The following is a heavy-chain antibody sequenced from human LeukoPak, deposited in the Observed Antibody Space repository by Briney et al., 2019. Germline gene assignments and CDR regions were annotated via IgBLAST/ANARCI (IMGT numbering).Heavy chain of an antibody. Sequence: PGGSLRLSCAASGFTFSSYAMHWVRQAPGKGLEWGAVISYDGSNKYYADSVKGRFTISRDNSKNTLYLQMNSLRAEGTAVYYCARDPKYSSSSLLNYFDYWGQGTLVTVSS. CDR1: GFTFSSYA. D-gene: IGHD6-6*01. V-gene: IGHV3-30*01. CDR2: ISYDGSNK. CDR3: ARDPKYSSSSLLNYFDY. J-gene: IGHJ4*02.